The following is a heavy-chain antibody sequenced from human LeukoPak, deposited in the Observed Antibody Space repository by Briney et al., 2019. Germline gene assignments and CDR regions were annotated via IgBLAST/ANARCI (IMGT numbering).Heavy chain of an antibody. CDR1: GFTVSSNY. CDR2: IYSGGST. V-gene: IGHV3-66*02. CDR3: ARVARGYSYGTNWFDP. J-gene: IGHJ5*02. D-gene: IGHD5-18*01. Sequence: GGSLRLSCAASGFTVSSNYMSWVRQAPGKGLEWVSVIYSGGSTYYADSVKGRFTISRDNSKNMLYLQIDSLRAEDTAVYYCARVARGYSYGTNWFDPWGQGTLVTVSS.